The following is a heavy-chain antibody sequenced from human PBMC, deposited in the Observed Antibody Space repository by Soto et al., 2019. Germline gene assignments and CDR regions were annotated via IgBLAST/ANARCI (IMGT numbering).Heavy chain of an antibody. V-gene: IGHV1-18*04. CDR2: ISAYNGNT. CDR3: ARSPRPITMIVVVITRFDY. CDR1: GYTFTSYG. J-gene: IGHJ4*02. D-gene: IGHD3-22*01. Sequence: QVQLVQSGAEVKKPGASVKVSCKASGYTFTSYGISWVRQAPGQGLEWMGWISAYNGNTNYAQKLQGRVTMTTDTSTSTAYMELRSLRSDDTAVYYCARSPRPITMIVVVITRFDYWGQGTLVTVSS.